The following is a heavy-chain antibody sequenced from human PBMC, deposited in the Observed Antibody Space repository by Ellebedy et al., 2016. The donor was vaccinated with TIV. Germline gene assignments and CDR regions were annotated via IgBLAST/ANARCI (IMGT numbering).Heavy chain of an antibody. CDR3: ARDSKLGYQILFED. Sequence: PGGSLRLSCAASGFTLSRYCMTWVRKAPGKGLAWVAHINQDGSEKYHVHFVKGRFTISRDNAKNSLYLQMNSLRAEYTAVYYCARDSKLGYQILFEDWGQGTLVTVSS. CDR2: INQDGSEK. J-gene: IGHJ4*02. V-gene: IGHV3-7*04. D-gene: IGHD3-16*02. CDR1: GFTLSRYC.